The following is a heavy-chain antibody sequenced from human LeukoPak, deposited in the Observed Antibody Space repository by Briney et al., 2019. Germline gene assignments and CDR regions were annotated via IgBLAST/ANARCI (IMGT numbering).Heavy chain of an antibody. CDR2: ISWNSGSI. V-gene: IGHV3-9*01. CDR1: GFTFDDYA. CDR3: AKDIGSGGS. Sequence: PGGSLRLSCAASGFTFDDYAMHWVRQAPGKGLEWVSGISWNSGSIGYADSVKGRFTISRDNAKNSLYLQKNSLRAEDTALYYCAKDIGSGGSWGQGTLVTVSS. J-gene: IGHJ4*02. D-gene: IGHD2-15*01.